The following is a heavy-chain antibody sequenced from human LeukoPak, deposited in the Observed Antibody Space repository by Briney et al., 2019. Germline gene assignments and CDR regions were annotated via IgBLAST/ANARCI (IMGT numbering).Heavy chain of an antibody. CDR3: ARDVDGNLDY. D-gene: IGHD1-14*01. Sequence: GGSLTLSCVGSGFTFSTFWMAWVRQAPGKGLEWVANMKHYGSSKHYVDSVKGRFTISRDNAKNSLYPQMNSLRAEDTAVYYCARDVDGNLDYWGQGTLVTVSS. J-gene: IGHJ4*02. V-gene: IGHV3-7*01. CDR1: GFTFSTFW. CDR2: MKHYGSSK.